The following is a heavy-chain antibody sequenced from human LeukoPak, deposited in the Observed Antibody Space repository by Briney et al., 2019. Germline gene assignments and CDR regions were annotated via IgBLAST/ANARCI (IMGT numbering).Heavy chain of an antibody. Sequence: ASVKVSCKASGGTFSSYAISWVRQAPGQGLEWMGGIIPIFGTANYAQKFQGRVTITADKSTSTAYMELSSLRSEDTAVYYCARTAAVAGTPLSRYFDYWGQGTLVTVSS. V-gene: IGHV1-69*06. J-gene: IGHJ4*02. CDR3: ARTAAVAGTPLSRYFDY. D-gene: IGHD6-19*01. CDR2: IIPIFGTA. CDR1: GGTFSSYA.